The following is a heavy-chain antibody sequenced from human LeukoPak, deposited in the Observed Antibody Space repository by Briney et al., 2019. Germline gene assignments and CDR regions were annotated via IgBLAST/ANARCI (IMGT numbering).Heavy chain of an antibody. V-gene: IGHV4-59*01. Sequence: SETLSLTCTVSGGSISSYYWSWIRQPPGKGLEWIGYIYYSGSTNYNPSLKSRVTISVDTSKNQFSLKRSSVTAADTAVYYCARGANVVTMVRGVKGFGFDYWGQGTLVTVSS. CDR2: IYYSGST. CDR1: GGSISSYY. J-gene: IGHJ4*02. D-gene: IGHD3-10*01. CDR3: ARGANVVTMVRGVKGFGFDY.